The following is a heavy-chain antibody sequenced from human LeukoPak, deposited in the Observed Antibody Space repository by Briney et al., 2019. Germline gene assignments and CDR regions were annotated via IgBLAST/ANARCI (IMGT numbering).Heavy chain of an antibody. Sequence: ASVKVSCKASGYTFTSYDVNWVRQATGQGLEWMGWMNPNSGNTGLAQKFQGRVTLTRDTSLSTAYMELSNLRSDDTAVYYCARDEVVAAPNYYGMVVWGQGTTVSVSS. CDR1: GYTFTSYD. D-gene: IGHD2-15*01. V-gene: IGHV1-8*01. CDR2: MNPNSGNT. J-gene: IGHJ6*02. CDR3: ARDEVVAAPNYYGMVV.